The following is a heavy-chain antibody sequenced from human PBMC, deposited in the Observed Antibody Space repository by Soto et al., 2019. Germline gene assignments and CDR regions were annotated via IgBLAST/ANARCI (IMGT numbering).Heavy chain of an antibody. CDR3: ARTRLDCRGTSCYDC. CDR1: GYTFTSYG. D-gene: IGHD2-2*01. V-gene: IGHV1-18*01. Sequence: QVQLVQSGAEVKRPGASVKVSCKASGYTFTSYGVSWVRQAPGQGLEWMAWISGYNGNTNYEQKYQGRVTVTADTTTSTAYRELRSLRSDDTAVYYCARTRLDCRGTSCYDCWGQGTLVTVSS. CDR2: ISGYNGNT. J-gene: IGHJ4*02.